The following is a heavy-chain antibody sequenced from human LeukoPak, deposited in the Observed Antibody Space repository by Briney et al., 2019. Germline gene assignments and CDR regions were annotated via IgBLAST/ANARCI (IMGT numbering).Heavy chain of an antibody. CDR1: GYTFTNYY. D-gene: IGHD2/OR15-2a*01. J-gene: IGHJ4*02. CDR3: AREVPENFNFDY. CDR2: IKPSGGST. V-gene: IGHV1-46*01. Sequence: GASVKVSCKASGYTFTNYYTHWVRQAPGQGLEWMGIIKPSGGSTLYAQKFQGRVTVTSDMSTSTVYVELSSLRSEDTAVYYCAREVPENFNFDYWGQGTLVTVSS.